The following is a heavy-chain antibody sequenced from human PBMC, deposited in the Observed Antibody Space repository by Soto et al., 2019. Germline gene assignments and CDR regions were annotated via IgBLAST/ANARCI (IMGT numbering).Heavy chain of an antibody. CDR3: AHRRGLGTAWAYGAFGI. Sequence: QITLKESGPTLVKPTQTLTLTCTFSGFSLSTSGVGVGWIRQPPGKALEWLALIYWDDDKRYSPSVRIRLTINKDTSKNQVVLTPANMEPVDTATYYCAHRRGLGTAWAYGAFGISGQGTMVTVSS. CDR2: IYWDDDK. V-gene: IGHV2-5*02. J-gene: IGHJ3*02. D-gene: IGHD3-10*01. CDR1: GFSLSTSGVG.